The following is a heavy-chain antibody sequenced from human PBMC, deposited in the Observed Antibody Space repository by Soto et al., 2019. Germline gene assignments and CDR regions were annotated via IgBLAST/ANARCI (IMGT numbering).Heavy chain of an antibody. V-gene: IGHV4-39*01. Sequence: SETLSLTCTVSGGSISSSSFHWGWIRQPPGKGLEWSGSIYYSGSTYYSTSLKNQVTISVDTSKNQFSLKLSSVTAADTAVYYCARRERAAGTDWWFDPWGQGTLVT. CDR1: GGSISSSSFH. CDR3: ARRERAAGTDWWFDP. J-gene: IGHJ5*02. D-gene: IGHD6-13*01. CDR2: IYYSGST.